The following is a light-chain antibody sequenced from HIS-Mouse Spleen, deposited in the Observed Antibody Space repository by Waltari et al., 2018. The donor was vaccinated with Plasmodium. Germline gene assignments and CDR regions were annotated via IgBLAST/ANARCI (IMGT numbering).Light chain of an antibody. Sequence: SSELTQDPAVSVALGQTARITCQGNSLRTYQASWYQQKPGQAPVLVSYGKNNRPSGIPDRFSGSSSGNTASLTITGAQAEDEADYYCNSRDSSGNHQVFGGGTKLTVL. CDR3: NSRDSSGNHQV. V-gene: IGLV3-19*01. J-gene: IGLJ3*02. CDR2: GKN. CDR1: SLRTYQ.